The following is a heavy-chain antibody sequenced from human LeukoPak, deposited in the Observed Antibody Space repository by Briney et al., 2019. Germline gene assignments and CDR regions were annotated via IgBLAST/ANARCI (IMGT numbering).Heavy chain of an antibody. Sequence: PGGSLRLSCAASGFTFSSYWMHWVRQAPGKGLVWVSRIDSDGSSTSYADSVKGRFTISRDNSKNTLYLQMNSLRAEDTAVYYCAKFSAQPRQQWLVLGYWGQGTLVTVSS. V-gene: IGHV3-74*01. D-gene: IGHD6-19*01. CDR2: IDSDGSST. CDR1: GFTFSSYW. CDR3: AKFSAQPRQQWLVLGY. J-gene: IGHJ4*02.